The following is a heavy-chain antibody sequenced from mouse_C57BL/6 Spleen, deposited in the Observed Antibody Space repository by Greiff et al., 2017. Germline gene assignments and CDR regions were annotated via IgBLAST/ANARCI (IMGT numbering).Heavy chain of an antibody. D-gene: IGHD2-4*01. CDR3: ARGGYYDYDYYAMDY. CDR1: GYTFTTYP. V-gene: IGHV1-47*01. Sequence: QVQLQQSGAELVKPGASVKMSCKASGYTFTTYPIEWMKQNHGKSLEWIGNFHPYNDDTKYNEKFKGKATLTVEKSSSTVFFELSRLTSGDSAVYYCARGGYYDYDYYAMDYWGQGTSVTVSS. J-gene: IGHJ4*01. CDR2: FHPYNDDT.